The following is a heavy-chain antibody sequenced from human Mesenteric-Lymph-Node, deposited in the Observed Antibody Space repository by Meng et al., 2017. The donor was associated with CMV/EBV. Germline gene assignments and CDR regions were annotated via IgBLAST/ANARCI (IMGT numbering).Heavy chain of an antibody. J-gene: IGHJ5*02. V-gene: IGHV3-23*01. CDR2: ISGSGGST. D-gene: IGHD3-22*01. CDR3: AKDRYYYDSRSWFDP. Sequence: GESLKISCAASGFTFSSYWMSWVRQAPGKGLEWVSGISGSGGSTYYADSVKGRFTISRDSSKKTLYLQMNSLRVDDTAVYYCAKDRYYYDSRSWFDPWGQGTLVTVSS. CDR1: GFTFSSYW.